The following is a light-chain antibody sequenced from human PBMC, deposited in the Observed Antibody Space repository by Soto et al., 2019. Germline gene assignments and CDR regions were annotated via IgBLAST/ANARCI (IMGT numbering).Light chain of an antibody. CDR2: DAS. V-gene: IGKV3-11*01. CDR1: QSVDTS. CDR3: QQRSNLPWT. J-gene: IGKJ1*01. Sequence: EIVLTQSPVTLSLSPGERATLSCRASQSVDTSLAWYQQKPGQAPRLLIYDASTRATGCPARFSGRGSATDFTLTISSLEPEDFAVYYCQQRSNLPWTFGQGTKVEIK.